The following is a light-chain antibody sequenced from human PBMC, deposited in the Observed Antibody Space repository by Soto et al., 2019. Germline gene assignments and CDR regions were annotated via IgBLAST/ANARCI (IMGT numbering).Light chain of an antibody. J-gene: IGKJ3*01. V-gene: IGKV1-27*01. CDR2: AAS. CDR3: LKYNSASFT. CDR1: QGISNY. Sequence: DIQMTQSPSSLYASVGDSVTITCRASQGISNYLAWYQQKPGKVPKLLIYAASTLQSGVPSRFSGSGSGTDFTLPISSLQPEDGAPYYCLKYNSASFTFGPGSKVDIK.